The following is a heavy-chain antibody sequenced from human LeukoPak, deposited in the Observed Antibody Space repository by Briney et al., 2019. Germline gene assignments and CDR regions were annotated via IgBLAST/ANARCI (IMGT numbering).Heavy chain of an antibody. V-gene: IGHV3-15*01. CDR3: TTLKGPGYVRY. Sequence: PGGSLRLSGAASGFTFSNAWMSWVRQAPGKGLEWVGRIKSKTDGGTTDYAAPVKGRFTISRDDSKNTLYLQMNSLKTEDTAVYYCTTLKGPGYVRYWGQGTLVTVSS. CDR2: IKSKTDGGTT. CDR1: GFTFSNAW. D-gene: IGHD5-12*01. J-gene: IGHJ4*02.